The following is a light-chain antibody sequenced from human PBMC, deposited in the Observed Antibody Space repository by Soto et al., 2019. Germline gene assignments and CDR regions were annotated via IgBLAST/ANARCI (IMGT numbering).Light chain of an antibody. CDR3: QQYNSYSWT. V-gene: IGKV1-39*01. Sequence: DIQRTQSPSSLSASVGDRVTITCRASQGISTYLNWYLQKPGKAPKLLIYAASSLQSGVPSRFSGSGSETDFTLTISSLQPDDFATYYCQQYNSYSWTFGQGTKVDIK. CDR2: AAS. CDR1: QGISTY. J-gene: IGKJ1*01.